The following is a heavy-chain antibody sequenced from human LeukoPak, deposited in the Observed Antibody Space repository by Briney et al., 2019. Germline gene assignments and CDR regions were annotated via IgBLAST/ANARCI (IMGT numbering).Heavy chain of an antibody. D-gene: IGHD1-26*01. CDR2: IRSKAYGGTP. CDR3: TRVAITLVGSYDHYFDY. V-gene: IGHV3-49*04. CDR1: GFTFGDYA. J-gene: IGHJ4*02. Sequence: PGRSLRLSCAASGFTFGDYAMSWVRQAPGKGLEWVSLIRSKAYGGTPEYAACVKDRFTIARDDSKSIAYLQMSSLKTEDTAVYYCTRVAITLVGSYDHYFDYWGQGTLVTVSS.